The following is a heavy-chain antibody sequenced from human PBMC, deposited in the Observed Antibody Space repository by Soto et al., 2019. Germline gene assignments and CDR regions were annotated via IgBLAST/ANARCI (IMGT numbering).Heavy chain of an antibody. J-gene: IGHJ4*02. CDR1: GFTFSTYW. CDR3: VGGAGWELDY. V-gene: IGHV3-7*03. Sequence: EAQLVESGGGLVQPGGSLRLSCAASGFTFSTYWMNWVRQAPGMGLEWLAIIRQDGTEKHYVDSVKGRFTISRDNTKNSLFLQMNNLRADDTAVYYCVGGAGWELDYWGQGTRVTVSS. CDR2: IRQDGTEK. D-gene: IGHD1-26*01.